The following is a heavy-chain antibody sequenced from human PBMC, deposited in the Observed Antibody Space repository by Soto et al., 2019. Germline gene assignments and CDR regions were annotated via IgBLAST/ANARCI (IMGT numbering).Heavy chain of an antibody. CDR3: ARRGSGSYYDY. J-gene: IGHJ4*02. Sequence: EXQLLXSXGXXVQPXXSXXXXCAASGFTFSSXXMRWVRXAPGXGLEWVSAISGSGGSTYYADSVKGRFTISRDNSKNTVYLQMNSLRGEDTAVYYCARRGSGSYYDYWGQGTLVTVSS. V-gene: IGHV3-23*01. CDR1: GFTFSSXX. CDR2: ISGSGGST. D-gene: IGHD1-26*01.